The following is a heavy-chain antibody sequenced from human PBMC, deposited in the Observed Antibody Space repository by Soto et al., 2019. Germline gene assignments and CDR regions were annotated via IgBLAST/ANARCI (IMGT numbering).Heavy chain of an antibody. CDR2: ISGTDDST. CDR1: GFTFSNYA. CDR3: AKLSHSDSSDVYY. V-gene: IGHV3-23*01. Sequence: GGSLRLSCAASGFTFSNYAMSWVRQAPGKGLEWVSSISGTDDSTYYAGSVKGRFTIPRDTSKNTLYLRMNSLRAEDTALYYCAKLSHSDSSDVYYWGQGTLVTVSS. D-gene: IGHD4-4*01. J-gene: IGHJ4*02.